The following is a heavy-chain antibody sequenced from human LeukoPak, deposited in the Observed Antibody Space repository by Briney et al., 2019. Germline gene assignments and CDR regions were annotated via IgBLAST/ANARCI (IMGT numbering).Heavy chain of an antibody. Sequence: PSETLSLTCTVSGGSISNYYWSWIRQPPGKGLEWIGFIYYSGSTNYNPSLKSRVTILVDTSKNQFSLKLSSVTAADTAVYYCARGCRDGYSNYWYFDLWGRGTLVTVSS. CDR2: IYYSGST. CDR1: GGSISNYY. J-gene: IGHJ2*01. V-gene: IGHV4-59*08. CDR3: ARGCRDGYSNYWYFDL. D-gene: IGHD5-24*01.